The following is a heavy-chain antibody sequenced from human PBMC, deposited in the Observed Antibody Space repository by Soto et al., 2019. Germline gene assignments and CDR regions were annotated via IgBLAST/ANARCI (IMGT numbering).Heavy chain of an antibody. Sequence: GGSLRLSXAASGFTFSEYEMPWVRQAPGKGLEWLSFIFRVGSTIYYALSVNGRFTISRDNPKKSLYLQMAILRSEDPAIYYFETGAGRQLGHFDSWGQGTLVTVSS. V-gene: IGHV3-48*03. CDR2: IFRVGSTI. CDR1: GFTFSEYE. J-gene: IGHJ4*02. CDR3: ETGAGRQLGHFDS. D-gene: IGHD6-13*01.